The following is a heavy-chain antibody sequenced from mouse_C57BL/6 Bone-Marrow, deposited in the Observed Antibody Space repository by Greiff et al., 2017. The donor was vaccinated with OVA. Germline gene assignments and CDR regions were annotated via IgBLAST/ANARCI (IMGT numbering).Heavy chain of an antibody. CDR3: ARDYGSYGFSY. CDR2: INPGSGYT. CDR1: GYTFTTYS. Sequence: QVQLQQSGAELAKPGASVRLSCKASGYTFTTYSMHWVKQRPGQGLDWIGNINPGSGYTKYNQKFKDKATLTADKSSSTAYMQLSSLTYEDSAVYFCARDYGSYGFSYWGQGTLVTVSA. V-gene: IGHV1-7*01. J-gene: IGHJ3*01. D-gene: IGHD1-1*01.